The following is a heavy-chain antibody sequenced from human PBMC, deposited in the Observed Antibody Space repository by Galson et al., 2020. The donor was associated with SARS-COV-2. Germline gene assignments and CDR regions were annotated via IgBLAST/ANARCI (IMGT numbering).Heavy chain of an antibody. CDR3: ARTSYCTNGVCYYYFDY. J-gene: IGHJ4*02. CDR1: GFSLGDPTMG. CDR2: MFSNDET. V-gene: IGHV2-26*01. D-gene: IGHD2-8*01. Sequence: PTLVKPTETLTLTCTVSGFSLGDPTMGVSWIRQTPGKALEWLAHMFSNDETSYSTSLKTRLTISKDTSKSQVVLTMTNMDPVDTATYYCARTSYCTNGVCYYYFDYWGQGTLVTVSS.